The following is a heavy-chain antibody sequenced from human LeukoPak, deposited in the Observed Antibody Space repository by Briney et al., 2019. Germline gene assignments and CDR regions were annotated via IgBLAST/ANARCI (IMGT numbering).Heavy chain of an antibody. D-gene: IGHD2-2*01. CDR2: MYYSGST. J-gene: IGHJ4*02. CDR1: GGSITSSNYF. Sequence: PSETLSLTCTVSGGSITSSNYFWGWIRQSPGKGLEWIGSMYYSGSTYYNPSLKSRVTISVETSKIKFSLKPSSVTAADSAVYYCARDSCSSTSCRRKFDNWGQGTLVTVSS. V-gene: IGHV4-39*07. CDR3: ARDSCSSTSCRRKFDN.